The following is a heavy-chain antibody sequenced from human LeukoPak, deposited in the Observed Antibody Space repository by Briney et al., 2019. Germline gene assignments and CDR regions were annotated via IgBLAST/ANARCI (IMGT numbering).Heavy chain of an antibody. J-gene: IGHJ4*02. D-gene: IGHD5-12*01. CDR3: AIRKSGNAIDY. Sequence: GGSLRLSCAASAFTFSTYGMSWVRQAPGAGLEWVSGISFSGATTYYADSVKGRFTISRDNSKNTLYLLMNSLRAEDTAVYYCAIRKSGNAIDYWGQGTLVTVSS. CDR2: ISFSGATT. CDR1: AFTFSTYG. V-gene: IGHV3-23*01.